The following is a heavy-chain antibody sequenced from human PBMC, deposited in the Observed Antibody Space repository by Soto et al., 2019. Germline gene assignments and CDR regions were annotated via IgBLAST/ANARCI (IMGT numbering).Heavy chain of an antibody. CDR3: ARVTKMPSNQKVKIAARALNDAFDI. CDR1: GYTFTGYY. V-gene: IGHV1-2*04. CDR2: INPNSGGT. D-gene: IGHD6-6*01. Sequence: GASVKVSCKASGYTFTGYYMHWVRQAPGQGLEWMGWINPNSGGTNYAQKFQGWVTMTRDTSISTAYMELSRLRSDDTAVYYCARVTKMPSNQKVKIAARALNDAFDIWGQGTMVTVSS. J-gene: IGHJ3*02.